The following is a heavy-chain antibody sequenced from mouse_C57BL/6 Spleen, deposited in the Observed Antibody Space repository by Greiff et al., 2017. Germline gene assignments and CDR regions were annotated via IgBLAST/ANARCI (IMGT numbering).Heavy chain of an antibody. CDR3: ARGSGPWFAY. Sequence: EVKLVESGGGLVQPGGSLKLSCAASVFTFSDYGMHWVRQAPEKGLEWVAYISSGSSTIYYADTVKGRFTIYRDNDKNTLFLQMTSLRSEDTAMYYCARGSGPWFAYWGQGTLVTVSA. CDR2: ISSGSSTI. D-gene: IGHD3-2*02. CDR1: VFTFSDYG. V-gene: IGHV5-17*01. J-gene: IGHJ3*01.